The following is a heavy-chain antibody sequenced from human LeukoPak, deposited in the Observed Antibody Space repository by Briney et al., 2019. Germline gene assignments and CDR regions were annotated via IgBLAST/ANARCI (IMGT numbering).Heavy chain of an antibody. J-gene: IGHJ1*01. CDR3: ARSDYGDAAYFQH. V-gene: IGHV3-21*01. CDR2: ISSSSSYI. CDR1: GFTFSSYS. Sequence: SGGSLRLSCAASGFTFSSYSMNWVRQAPGKGLEWVSSISSSSSYIYYADSVKGRFTISRDNAKNSLYLQMNSLRAEDTAVYYCARSDYGDAAYFQHWGQGTLVTVSS. D-gene: IGHD4-17*01.